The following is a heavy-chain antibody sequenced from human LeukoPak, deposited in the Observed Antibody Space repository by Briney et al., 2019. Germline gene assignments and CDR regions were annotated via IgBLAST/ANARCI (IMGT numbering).Heavy chain of an antibody. CDR3: TTYDSGWFRHFDY. Sequence: GGSLRLSCAASGFIFNNAWMSWVRQAPGKGLEWVSFIRRKTSGGTTEYAASVKGRFTISRDDSNSIAYLQMNSLKNEDTAVYYCTTYDSGWFRHFDYWGRGTLVSVSS. J-gene: IGHJ4*02. D-gene: IGHD6-19*01. V-gene: IGHV3-49*04. CDR2: IRRKTSGGTT. CDR1: GFIFNNAW.